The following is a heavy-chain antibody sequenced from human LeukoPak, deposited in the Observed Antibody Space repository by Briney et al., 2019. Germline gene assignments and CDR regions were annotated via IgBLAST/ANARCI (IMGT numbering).Heavy chain of an antibody. V-gene: IGHV3-23*01. Sequence: GGTLRLSCAASGFTFSNYGMSWVRQAPGKGLEWISAISGSGGTTYYADSVKGQFTISRDNSNNTLYLQLNSLRVEDTAVYYCAREKPRRNWFDPWGQGTLVTVSS. CDR3: AREKPRRNWFDP. CDR1: GFTFSNYG. J-gene: IGHJ5*02. CDR2: ISGSGGTT.